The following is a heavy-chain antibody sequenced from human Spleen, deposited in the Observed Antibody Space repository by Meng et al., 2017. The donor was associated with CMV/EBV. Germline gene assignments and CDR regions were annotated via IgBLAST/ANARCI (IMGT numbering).Heavy chain of an antibody. Sequence: ASVKVSCKASGYTFTTYYIHWVRQAPGQGLEWMGIINPSSGTTRNAQKFQGRITLTRDTSTNTVYMELSSLRSEDTAIYYCARDRGITNYFDFWGQGTLVTVSS. CDR3: ARDRGITNYFDF. J-gene: IGHJ4*02. V-gene: IGHV1-46*01. CDR1: GYTFTTYY. CDR2: INPSSGTT. D-gene: IGHD3-10*01.